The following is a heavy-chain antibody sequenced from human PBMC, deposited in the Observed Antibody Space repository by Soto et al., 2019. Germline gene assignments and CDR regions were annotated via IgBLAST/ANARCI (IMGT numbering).Heavy chain of an antibody. J-gene: IGHJ4*02. D-gene: IGHD3-22*01. CDR2: IDWDDDK. CDR3: ARVNYYDSSGYVAY. CDR1: GFSLSTSGMC. Sequence: SGPTLVNPTQTLTLTCTFSGFSLSTSGMCVSWIRQPPGKALEWLARIDWDDDKYYSTSLKTRLTISKDTSKNQVVLTMTNMDPVDTATYYCARVNYYDSSGYVAYWGQGTLVTVSS. V-gene: IGHV2-70*11.